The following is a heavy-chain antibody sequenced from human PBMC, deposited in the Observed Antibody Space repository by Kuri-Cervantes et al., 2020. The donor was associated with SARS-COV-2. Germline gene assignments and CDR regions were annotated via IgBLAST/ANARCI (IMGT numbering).Heavy chain of an antibody. Sequence: SETLSLTCTVSGGSISSGDYYWSWIRQPPGKGLEWIGSIHYSGSTYYNPSLKTRVTISVDTSKNQFSLRLSSVTAADTAVYYCARLYDSSGYYYPAFDYWGQGTLVTVSS. CDR3: ARLYDSSGYYYPAFDY. V-gene: IGHV4-39*01. J-gene: IGHJ4*02. D-gene: IGHD3-22*01. CDR1: GGSISSGDYY. CDR2: IHYSGST.